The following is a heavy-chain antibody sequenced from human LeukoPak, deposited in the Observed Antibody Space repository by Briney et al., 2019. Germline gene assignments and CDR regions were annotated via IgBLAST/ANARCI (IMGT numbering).Heavy chain of an antibody. D-gene: IGHD3-22*01. V-gene: IGHV4-34*01. J-gene: IGHJ4*02. CDR3: ARARLSTKRTYYYDSRKYYFDS. Sequence: PSETLSLTCAVYGGSFSGYYWSWIRQPPGKGLEWIGEINHSGSTNYNPSLKSRVTISVDTSKNQFSLKLSSVTAADTAVYYCARARLSTKRTYYYDSRKYYFDSWGQGTLVTVSS. CDR2: INHSGST. CDR1: GGSFSGYY.